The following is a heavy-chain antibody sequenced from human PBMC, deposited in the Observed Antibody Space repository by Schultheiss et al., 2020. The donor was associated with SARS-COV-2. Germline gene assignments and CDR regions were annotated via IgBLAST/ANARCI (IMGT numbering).Heavy chain of an antibody. V-gene: IGHV3-53*01. CDR1: GFTFSDYY. D-gene: IGHD3-22*01. J-gene: IGHJ3*01. Sequence: GGSLRLSCAASGFTFSDYYMSWVRQAPGKGLEWVSVIYSGGSTYYADSVKGRFTISRDNSKNTLYLQMNSLRAEDTAVYYCARPGDYYDSSGYKDWGQGTMVTVSS. CDR2: IYSGGST. CDR3: ARPGDYYDSSGYKD.